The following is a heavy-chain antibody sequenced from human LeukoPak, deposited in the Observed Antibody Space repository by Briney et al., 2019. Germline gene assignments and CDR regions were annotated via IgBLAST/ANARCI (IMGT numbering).Heavy chain of an antibody. V-gene: IGHV3-23*01. D-gene: IGHD3-10*01. CDR3: AARKVRGVWFYLDY. CDR1: GFTVSAYA. J-gene: IGHJ4*02. Sequence: HPGGFLRLSCAASGFTVSAYAMAWVRQAPGKGLEWVSTIYDDNTYYADSVKGRFAISTDNSKNTLYLQMNSLRVEDTAVYFCAARKVRGVWFYLDYWGQGTLVTVSS. CDR2: IYDDNT.